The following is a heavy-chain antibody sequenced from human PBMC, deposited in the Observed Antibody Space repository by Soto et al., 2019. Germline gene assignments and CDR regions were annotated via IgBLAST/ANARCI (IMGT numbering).Heavy chain of an antibody. V-gene: IGHV4-34*01. CDR2: INHSGST. CDR1: GGSFSGYY. D-gene: IGHD6-19*01. Sequence: QVQLQQWGAGLLKPSETLSLTCAVYGGSFSGYYWSWIRQPPGKGLEWFGEINHSGSTNYNPSLKSRVTISVDTSKNQFSLKLSSVTAADTAVYYCARGPIYFIAVAGTQYFQHWGQGTLVTVSS. CDR3: ARGPIYFIAVAGTQYFQH. J-gene: IGHJ1*01.